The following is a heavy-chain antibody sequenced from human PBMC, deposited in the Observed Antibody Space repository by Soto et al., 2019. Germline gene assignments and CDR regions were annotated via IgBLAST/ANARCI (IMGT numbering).Heavy chain of an antibody. CDR1: GYTFTSYY. D-gene: IGHD1-26*01. CDR3: ARIHPTGDYSGSYHFDY. J-gene: IGHJ4*02. V-gene: IGHV1-46*01. Sequence: GASVKVSCKASGYTFTSYYMHWVRQAPGQGLEWMGIINPSGGSTSYAQKFQGRVTMTRDTSTSTVYMELSSLRSEDTAVYYCARIHPTGDYSGSYHFDYWGQGTMVTVYS. CDR2: INPSGGST.